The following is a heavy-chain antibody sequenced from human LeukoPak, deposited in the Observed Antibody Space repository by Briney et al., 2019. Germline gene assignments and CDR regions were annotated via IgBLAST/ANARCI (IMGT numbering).Heavy chain of an antibody. CDR3: ARPLGYCSSTSCPGAFDI. J-gene: IGHJ3*02. D-gene: IGHD2-2*01. CDR1: GGSFSGYY. CDR2: INHSGST. V-gene: IGHV4-34*01. Sequence: SETLSLTCAVYGGSFSGYYWSWIRQPPGKGLEWIGEINHSGSTNYNPSLKSRVTISVDTSKNQFSLKLSSVTAADTAVYYCARPLGYCSSTSCPGAFDIWGQGTMVTVSS.